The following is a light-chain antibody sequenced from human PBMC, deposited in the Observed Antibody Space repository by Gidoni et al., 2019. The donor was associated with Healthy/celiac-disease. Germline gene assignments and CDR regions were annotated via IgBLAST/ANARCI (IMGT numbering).Light chain of an antibody. Sequence: QSVLTQPPSVSGAPGQRVTISCTGSSSNIGAGYDVPWYQQLPGTAPKLLIYGNSNRPSVVPDRFSGSNSGTSASLAITGLQAEDEADYYCQSYDSSLSGVVFGGGTKLTVL. J-gene: IGLJ2*01. CDR2: GNS. CDR3: QSYDSSLSGVV. V-gene: IGLV1-40*01. CDR1: SSNIGAGYD.